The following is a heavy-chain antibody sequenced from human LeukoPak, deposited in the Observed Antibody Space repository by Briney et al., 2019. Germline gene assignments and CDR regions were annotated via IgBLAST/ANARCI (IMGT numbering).Heavy chain of an antibody. Sequence: ASVKVSCKASGYTFTSYYMHWVRQAPGQGLEWMGRINPNSGGTNYAQKFQGRVTMTRDTSINTAYMDLSRLTSDDTAVYFCTRAPAAYSTAWNDWGQGTLVTVSS. J-gene: IGHJ4*02. CDR2: INPNSGGT. CDR3: TRAPAAYSTAWND. CDR1: GYTFTSYY. V-gene: IGHV1-2*06. D-gene: IGHD6-19*01.